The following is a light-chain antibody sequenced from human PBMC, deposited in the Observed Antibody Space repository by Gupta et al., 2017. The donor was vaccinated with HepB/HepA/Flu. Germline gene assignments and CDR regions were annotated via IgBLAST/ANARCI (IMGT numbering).Light chain of an antibody. Sequence: QSARTQPPSASGSPGQSVTISCTGTSSDVGGYNYVSWYQQHPGKAPKLMIYEVSKRPSGVPDRFSGSKSGNTASLTVSGLQAEDEADYYCSSYAGSNNLIFGGGTKLTVL. J-gene: IGLJ2*01. CDR1: SSDVGGYNY. CDR3: SSYAGSNNLI. V-gene: IGLV2-8*01. CDR2: EVS.